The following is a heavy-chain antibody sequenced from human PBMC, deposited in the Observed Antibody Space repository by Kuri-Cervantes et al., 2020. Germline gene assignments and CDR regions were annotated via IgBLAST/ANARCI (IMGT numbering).Heavy chain of an antibody. J-gene: IGHJ4*02. CDR1: GFTFSSYA. Sequence: GESLKISCAASGFTFSSYAMHWVRQAPGKGLEWVSVIYSGGSTYYADSVKGRFTISRDNSKNTLYLQMNSLRAEDTAVYYCARDGDSGYDFRPLDYWGQGTLVTVSS. V-gene: IGHV3-53*01. D-gene: IGHD5-12*01. CDR2: IYSGGST. CDR3: ARDGDSGYDFRPLDY.